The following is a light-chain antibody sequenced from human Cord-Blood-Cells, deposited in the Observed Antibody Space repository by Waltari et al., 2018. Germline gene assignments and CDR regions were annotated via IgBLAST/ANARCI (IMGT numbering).Light chain of an antibody. V-gene: IGLV3-21*04. CDR2: YDS. Sequence: SYVLTQPPSVSVAPGKTARITCGGNNIGRKSVHWYQQKPGQAPLLVIDYDSDRPSGIPERFSGSNSGNTATLTISRVEAGDEADYYCQVWDSSSDHVVFGGGTKLTVL. CDR1: NIGRKS. J-gene: IGLJ2*01. CDR3: QVWDSSSDHVV.